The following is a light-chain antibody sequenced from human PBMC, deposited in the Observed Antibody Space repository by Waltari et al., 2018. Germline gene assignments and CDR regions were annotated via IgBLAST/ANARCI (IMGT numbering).Light chain of an antibody. J-gene: IGKJ1*01. Sequence: DVMMTQSPHSLPVTLGQPASISCWSSQSLVHSDGNTYLNWFQQRPGQSPRRLVYQVSIRGSVVPDSFSGSAWSTDITLNISRVEAEDVRVYYCMQGTHWPRTFGQGTKVEIK. CDR1: QSLVHSDGNTY. CDR2: QVS. V-gene: IGKV2-30*02. CDR3: MQGTHWPRT.